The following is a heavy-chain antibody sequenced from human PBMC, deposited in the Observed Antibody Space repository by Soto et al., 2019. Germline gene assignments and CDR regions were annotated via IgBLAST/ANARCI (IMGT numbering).Heavy chain of an antibody. V-gene: IGHV4-34*01. CDR2: VSHSGNT. J-gene: IGHJ4*02. CDR1: GGSFSGYS. Sequence: QVELQQWGAGLLKPSETLSLTCGIYGGSFSGYSWSWIRQSPGMGLEWIGEVSHSGNTNFNPSLRSRVTISVDPSGNQFALKLSSVAVADTAVYYCARKTEYCSGATCHITTFDYWGQGTLVTVSS. D-gene: IGHD2-15*01. CDR3: ARKTEYCSGATCHITTFDY.